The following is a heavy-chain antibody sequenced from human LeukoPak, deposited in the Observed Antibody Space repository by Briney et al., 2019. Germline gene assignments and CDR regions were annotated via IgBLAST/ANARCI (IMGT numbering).Heavy chain of an antibody. J-gene: IGHJ4*02. CDR1: GFTFAKYA. Sequence: GGSLKLSCVGSGFTFAKYAMTWVREAPGKGLEWVSVISGSGNVTYYAESVKGRFTISRDNPKRTLYLQMDSLRADDTAIYYCAKDRAGANWGQGTLVLVSS. V-gene: IGHV3-23*01. CDR2: ISGSGNVT. CDR3: AKDRAGAN.